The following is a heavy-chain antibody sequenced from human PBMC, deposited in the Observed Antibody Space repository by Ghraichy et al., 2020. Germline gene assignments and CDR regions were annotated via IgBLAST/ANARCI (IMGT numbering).Heavy chain of an antibody. Sequence: GGSLRLSCAASGFTFSSYGMHWVRQAPGKGLEWVAVISYDGSNKYYADSVKGRFTISRDNSKNTLYLQMNSLRAEDTAVYYCAKDHRPREGYYWEDFDYWGQGTLVTVSS. CDR1: GFTFSSYG. J-gene: IGHJ4*02. CDR2: ISYDGSNK. CDR3: AKDHRPREGYYWEDFDY. D-gene: IGHD5-24*01. V-gene: IGHV3-30*18.